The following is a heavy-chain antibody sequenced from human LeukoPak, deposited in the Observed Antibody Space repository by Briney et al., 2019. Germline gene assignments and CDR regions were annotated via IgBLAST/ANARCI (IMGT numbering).Heavy chain of an antibody. CDR2: FYHGGST. J-gene: IGHJ4*02. D-gene: IGHD3-10*01. CDR3: ARDKYYGSGSYADFDY. Sequence: PSETLSLTCTVSGYSISTGYYWDWIRQPPGKGLEWIGTFYHGGSTYYNPSLKSRVTISVDTSKNQFSLKLSSVTAADTAVYYCARDKYYGSGSYADFDYWGQGTLVTVSS. V-gene: IGHV4-38-2*02. CDR1: GYSISTGYY.